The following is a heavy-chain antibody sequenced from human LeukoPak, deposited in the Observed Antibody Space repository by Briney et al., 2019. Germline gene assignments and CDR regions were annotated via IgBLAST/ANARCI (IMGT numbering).Heavy chain of an antibody. CDR3: ARGVQWLVLVVWFDP. V-gene: IGHV4-34*01. J-gene: IGHJ5*02. CDR1: GGSFSGYY. D-gene: IGHD6-19*01. Sequence: SETLSLTCAVYGGSFSGYYWSWIRQPPGKGLEWIGEINHSGSTNYNPSLKSRVTISVDTSKNQFSLKLSSVTAADTAVYYCARGVQWLVLVVWFDPWGQGTLVTVSS. CDR2: INHSGST.